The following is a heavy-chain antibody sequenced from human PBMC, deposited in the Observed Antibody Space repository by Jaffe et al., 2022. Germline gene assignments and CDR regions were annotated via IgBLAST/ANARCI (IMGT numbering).Heavy chain of an antibody. J-gene: IGHJ4*02. CDR2: IYYSGST. D-gene: IGHD6-13*01. CDR1: GGSISSYY. Sequence: QVQLQESGPGLVKPSETLSLTCTVSGGSISSYYWSWIRQPPGKGLEWIGYIYYSGSTNYNPSLKSRVTISVDTSKNQFSLKLSSVTAADTAVYYCASAPIAAAGPFDYWGQGTLVTVSS. V-gene: IGHV4-59*01. CDR3: ASAPIAAAGPFDY.